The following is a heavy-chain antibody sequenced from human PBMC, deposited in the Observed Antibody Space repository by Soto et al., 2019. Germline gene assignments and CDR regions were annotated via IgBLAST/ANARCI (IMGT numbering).Heavy chain of an antibody. V-gene: IGHV4-59*08. Sequence: SETLSLTCTVSGGSISSYYWSWIRQPPGKGLEWIGYIYYSGSTNYNPSLKSRVTISVDTSKNQFSLNLSSVTAADTAVYYCARHGGENSGYDYDAFHIWGQGTMVTVSS. CDR1: GGSISSYY. CDR3: ARHGGENSGYDYDAFHI. J-gene: IGHJ3*02. CDR2: IYYSGST. D-gene: IGHD5-12*01.